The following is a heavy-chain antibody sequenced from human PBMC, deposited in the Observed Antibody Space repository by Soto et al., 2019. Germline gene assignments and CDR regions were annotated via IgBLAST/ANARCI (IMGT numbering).Heavy chain of an antibody. CDR1: GGSISSSSYY. CDR2: IYYSGST. J-gene: IGHJ6*04. CDR3: GRHGMSFYYNSIGYTPRHYYYGRDV. V-gene: IGHV4-39*01. Sequence: PSETLSLTCTVSGGSISSSSYYWGWIRQPPGKGLEWIGSIYYSGSTYYNPSLKSRVTISVDTSKNQFSLKLSSVTAADTAVYYWGRHGMSFYYNSIGYTPRHYYYGRDVWGKGTRVPAPQ. D-gene: IGHD3-22*01.